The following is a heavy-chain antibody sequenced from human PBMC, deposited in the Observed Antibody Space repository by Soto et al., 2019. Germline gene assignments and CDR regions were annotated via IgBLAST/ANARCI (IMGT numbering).Heavy chain of an antibody. Sequence: ETLSLTCTVSGGPISSYYWSWIRQPPGKGLEWFVYIYYSGTTNYNPSLKSRVTISVDTSKTQFSLRLSSVTAADMAVYYCARGPRITVFGVAEGFDSWGQGALVTVS. D-gene: IGHD3-3*01. J-gene: IGHJ4*02. V-gene: IGHV4-59*08. CDR3: ARGPRITVFGVAEGFDS. CDR1: GGPISSYY. CDR2: IYYSGTT.